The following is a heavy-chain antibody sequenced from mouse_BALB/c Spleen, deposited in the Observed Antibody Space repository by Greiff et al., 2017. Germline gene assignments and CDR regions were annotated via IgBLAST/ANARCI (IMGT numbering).Heavy chain of an antibody. CDR3: ARSDGFDY. CDR1: GYTFTSYW. J-gene: IGHJ2*01. Sequence: VKLQESGAELARPGASVKLSCKASGYTFTSYWMQWVKQRPGQGLEWIGAIYPGDGDTRYTQKFKGKATLTADKSSSTAYMQLSSLASEDSAVYYCARSDGFDYWGQGTTLTVSS. CDR2: IYPGDGDT. V-gene: IGHV1-87*01.